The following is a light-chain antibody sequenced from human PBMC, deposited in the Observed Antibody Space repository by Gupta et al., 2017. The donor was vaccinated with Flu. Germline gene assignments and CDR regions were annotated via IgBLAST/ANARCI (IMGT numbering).Light chain of an antibody. J-gene: IGKJ3*01. V-gene: IGKV1-5*03. CDR3: QRDKLYPMT. CDR2: RTS. CDR1: QNITTW. Sequence: DIRMTQSPSALSASVGDRVTITRRASQNITTWLAWYQQKPRQAPKLLIVRTSKVENGVSTRISSSGSGTYFTIISSSLPPDDFSTFCCQRDKLYPMTFGHGTRVELK.